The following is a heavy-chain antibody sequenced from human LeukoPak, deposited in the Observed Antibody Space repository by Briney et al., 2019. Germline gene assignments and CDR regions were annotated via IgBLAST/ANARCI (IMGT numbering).Heavy chain of an antibody. V-gene: IGHV1-46*01. D-gene: IGHD6-19*01. CDR3: ARRTPGIAVAGTGKWFDP. CDR2: INPSGGST. Sequence: ASVKVSCKASGYTLTSYYMHWVRQAPGQGLEWMGIINPSGGSTSYAQKFQGRVTMTRDTSTSTVYMELSSLRSEDTAVYYCARRTPGIAVAGTGKWFDPWGQGTLVTVSS. CDR1: GYTLTSYY. J-gene: IGHJ5*02.